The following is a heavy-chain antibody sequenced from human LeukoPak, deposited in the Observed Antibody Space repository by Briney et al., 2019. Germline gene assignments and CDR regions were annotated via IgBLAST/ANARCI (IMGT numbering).Heavy chain of an antibody. CDR3: ARKVVPAAIWYYFDY. J-gene: IGHJ4*02. V-gene: IGHV3-21*01. CDR1: GFTCSSYS. D-gene: IGHD2-2*01. CDR2: ISSSSSYI. Sequence: PGGSLRLSCAASGFTCSSYSMNWVRQAPGKGLEWVSSISSSSSYIYYADSVKGRFTISRDNAKNSLYLQMNSLRAEDTAVYYCARKVVPAAIWYYFDYWGQGTLVTVSS.